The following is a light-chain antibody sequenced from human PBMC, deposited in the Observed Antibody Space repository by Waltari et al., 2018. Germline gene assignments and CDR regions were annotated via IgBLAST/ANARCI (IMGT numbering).Light chain of an antibody. Sequence: IQLTQSPSSLSASVGDRVTITCRASQSIGHSLAWYHQTPGKAPKLLIYLTSILQSGVPSRFSGNGSGTDFTLTISSLQPEDFATYYCQQLEFYPLTFGGGTKVEIK. CDR3: QQLEFYPLT. CDR1: QSIGHS. CDR2: LTS. V-gene: IGKV1-9*01. J-gene: IGKJ4*01.